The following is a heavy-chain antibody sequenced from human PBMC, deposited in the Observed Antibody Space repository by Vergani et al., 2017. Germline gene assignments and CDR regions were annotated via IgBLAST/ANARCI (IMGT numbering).Heavy chain of an antibody. D-gene: IGHD3/OR15-3a*01. CDR2: IYYSGST. Sequence: QVQLQESGPGLVKPSQTLSLTCTVPGGPISSYYWSWIRQPPGKGLEWIGYIYYSGSTNYNPSLKSRVTISVDTSKNPFSLKLGSVSAPDTAVYYCARGRFLDRTGGMDVWGQGTTVTVSS. J-gene: IGHJ6*02. CDR1: GGPISSYY. V-gene: IGHV4-59*01. CDR3: ARGRFLDRTGGMDV.